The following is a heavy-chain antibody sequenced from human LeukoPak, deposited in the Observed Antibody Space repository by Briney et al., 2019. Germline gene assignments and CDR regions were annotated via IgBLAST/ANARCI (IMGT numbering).Heavy chain of an antibody. D-gene: IGHD3-22*01. CDR1: GYTFTSYG. CDR2: ISAYNGNT. J-gene: IGHJ3*02. V-gene: IGHV1-18*01. CDR3: AREREIYYDSSGLEDAFDI. Sequence: GASVKVSCKASGYTFTSYGISWVRQAPGQGLEWMGWISAYNGNTNYAQKLQGRVTMTTDTSTSTAYMELRSLRSDDTAVYYCAREREIYYDSSGLEDAFDIWGQGTMVTVSS.